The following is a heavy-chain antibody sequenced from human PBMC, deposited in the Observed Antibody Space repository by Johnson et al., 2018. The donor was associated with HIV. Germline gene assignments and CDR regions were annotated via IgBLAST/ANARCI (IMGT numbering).Heavy chain of an antibody. CDR1: GFTFSTYA. V-gene: IGHV3-30-3*01. D-gene: IGHD3-10*01. Sequence: VQLVESGGGVVQPGRSLRLSCAASGFTFSTYAMNWVRQPPGRGLEWVAVISYDGSNQNYAESVKGRFTISRDNSKNSLYLQMNSLRAEDTAVYYCARVAVRSFDIWGQGTMVTVSS. CDR2: ISYDGSNQ. CDR3: ARVAVRSFDI. J-gene: IGHJ3*02.